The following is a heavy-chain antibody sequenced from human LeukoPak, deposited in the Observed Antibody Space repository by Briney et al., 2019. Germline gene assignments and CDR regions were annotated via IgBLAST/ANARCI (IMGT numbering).Heavy chain of an antibody. CDR2: ISAYSGNT. V-gene: IGHV1-18*01. Sequence: ASVKVSCKASGYTFTSYGIIWVRQAPGQGLEWMGWISAYSGNTNYAQKLQGRVTMTTDTSTSTAYMELRSLRSDDTAVYYCARDRDSYDAFDIWGQGTMVTVSS. CDR1: GYTFTSYG. J-gene: IGHJ3*02. CDR3: ARDRDSYDAFDI. D-gene: IGHD5-18*01.